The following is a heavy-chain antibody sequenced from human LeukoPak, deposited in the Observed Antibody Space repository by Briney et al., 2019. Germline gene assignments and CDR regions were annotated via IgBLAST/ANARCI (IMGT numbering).Heavy chain of an antibody. CDR3: ARGPRITMVRGVSRRSASFDY. D-gene: IGHD3-10*01. V-gene: IGHV4-59*12. CDR1: GGSISSYY. Sequence: PSETLSLTCTVSGGSISSYYWSWIRQPPGKGLEWIGYIYYSGSTYYNPSLKSRVTISVDTSKNQFSLKLSSVTAADTAVYYCARGPRITMVRGVSRRSASFDYWGQGTLVTVSS. J-gene: IGHJ4*02. CDR2: IYYSGST.